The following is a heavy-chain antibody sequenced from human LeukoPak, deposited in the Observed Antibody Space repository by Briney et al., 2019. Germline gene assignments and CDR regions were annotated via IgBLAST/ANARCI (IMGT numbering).Heavy chain of an antibody. CDR1: GFTFSSYW. CDR3: ALTDYYYYYCMDV. V-gene: IGHV3-74*01. Sequence: GGSLRLSCAASGFTFSSYWIHWVRQAPGKGLVWVSRINTDGSSTSYADSVKGRFTISRDNAKNTMYLQMNSLRVEDTAVYYCALTDYYYYYCMDVWGEGNAVTVSS. CDR2: INTDGSST. J-gene: IGHJ6*03.